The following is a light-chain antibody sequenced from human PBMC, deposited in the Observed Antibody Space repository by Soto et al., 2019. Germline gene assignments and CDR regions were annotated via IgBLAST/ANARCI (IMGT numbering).Light chain of an antibody. V-gene: IGKV1-5*01. CDR3: KQFIDGWT. J-gene: IGKJ1*01. Sequence: DLQMTQSPSTLPSSLGDRVTITCRASQSINNRLSWYQQMPGKAPNLLIYDASTLESGVQSRFRGSGSETESTLTISGLQPDDFATYYCKQFIDGWTCGQGTKVDIK. CDR2: DAS. CDR1: QSINNR.